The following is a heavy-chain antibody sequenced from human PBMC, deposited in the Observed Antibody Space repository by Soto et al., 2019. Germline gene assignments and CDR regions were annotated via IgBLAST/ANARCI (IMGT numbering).Heavy chain of an antibody. V-gene: IGHV3-30*18. J-gene: IGHJ4*02. CDR3: AKNEAAGEVVEGYYFDY. CDR2: ISYDGSNK. D-gene: IGHD6-13*01. CDR1: GFTFSSYG. Sequence: QVQLMESGGGVVQPGRSLRLSCAASGFTFSSYGMHWVRQAPGKGLEWVAVISYDGSNKYYADSVKGRFTISRDNSKNTLYLQMNSLRAEDTAVYYCAKNEAAGEVVEGYYFDYWGQGTLVTVSS.